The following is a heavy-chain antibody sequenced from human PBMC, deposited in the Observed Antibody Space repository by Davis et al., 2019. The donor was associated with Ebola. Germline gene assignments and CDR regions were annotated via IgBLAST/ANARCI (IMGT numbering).Heavy chain of an antibody. CDR1: GGSFSGYY. V-gene: IGHV4-34*01. CDR2: INHSGST. CDR3: ARAELGYYYDSSGYYAVGGWFDP. D-gene: IGHD3-22*01. J-gene: IGHJ5*02. Sequence: MPSETLSLTCAVYGGSFSGYYWSWIRQPPGKGLEWIGEINHSGSTNYNPSLKSRVTISVDTSKNQFSLKLSSVTAADTAVYYCARAELGYYYDSSGYYAVGGWFDPWGQGTLVTVSS.